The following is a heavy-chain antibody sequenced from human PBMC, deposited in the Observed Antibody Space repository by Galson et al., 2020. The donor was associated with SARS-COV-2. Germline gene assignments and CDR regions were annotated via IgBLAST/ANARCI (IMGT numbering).Heavy chain of an antibody. J-gene: IGHJ4*02. V-gene: IGHV3-7*01. CDR2: IKQDGSEK. Sequence: QLGESLKISCAASGFSFSSYWMSWVRQAPGRGLEWVGNIKQDGSEKYYVDSMKGRFTISRDNAKNSLYLQMNNLRVEDTAVYYCASTISATPGGDYWGQGTLVTVSS. CDR3: ASTISATPGGDY. D-gene: IGHD2-15*01. CDR1: GFSFSSYW.